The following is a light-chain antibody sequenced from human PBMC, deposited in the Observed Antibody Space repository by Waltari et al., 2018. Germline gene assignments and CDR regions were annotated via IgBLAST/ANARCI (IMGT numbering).Light chain of an antibody. V-gene: IGKV3D-20*02. J-gene: IGKJ2*01. CDR1: QSVVSAY. CDR3: QQRSNWPPYT. CDR2: GAS. Sequence: EVVLTQSPGTLSLSPGERASPSCRASQSVVSAYLAWYQQKPGQAPRLLIFGASNRATGIPDRFSGSGSGTDFTLTISRLEPEDFAVYYCQQRSNWPPYTFGQGTKLEIK.